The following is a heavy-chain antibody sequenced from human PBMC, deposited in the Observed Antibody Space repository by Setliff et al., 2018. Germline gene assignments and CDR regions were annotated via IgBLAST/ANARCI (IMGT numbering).Heavy chain of an antibody. D-gene: IGHD3-22*01. Sequence: GGSLRLSCAASGFTFSSYSMNWVRQAPGKGLEWVSSISSSSSYIYYADSVKGRFTISRDNAKNSLYLQMNSLRAEDTAVYYCARDPMVYYDSSGPSNYYFDYWGQGTLVTVSS. CDR3: ARDPMVYYDSSGPSNYYFDY. CDR2: ISSSSSYI. V-gene: IGHV3-21*01. CDR1: GFTFSSYS. J-gene: IGHJ4*02.